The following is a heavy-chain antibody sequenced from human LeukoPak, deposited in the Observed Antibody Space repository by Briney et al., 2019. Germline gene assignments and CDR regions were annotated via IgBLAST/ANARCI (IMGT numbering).Heavy chain of an antibody. V-gene: IGHV3-74*01. CDR3: ARVWWELLLGYFDY. Sequence: GGSLRLSCAASGFTFSSYWMHWVRQAPGKGLVWVSRINSDGSTTNYADSVKGRFTISRDNAKNSLYLQMNSLRAEDTAVYYCARVWWELLLGYFDYWGQGTLVTVSS. J-gene: IGHJ4*02. CDR2: INSDGSTT. CDR1: GFTFSSYW. D-gene: IGHD1-26*01.